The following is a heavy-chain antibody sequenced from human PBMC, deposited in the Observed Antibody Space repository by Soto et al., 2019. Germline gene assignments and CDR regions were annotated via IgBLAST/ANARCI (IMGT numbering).Heavy chain of an antibody. V-gene: IGHV1-18*01. CDR1: GYTFTDYG. CDR2: ISAYNGNT. D-gene: IGHD3-16*01. J-gene: IGHJ4*01. CDR3: ARLLWDSNALSRDDY. Sequence: ASLKVPSKTSGYTFTDYGINCLRQAPGQGLERVGWISAYNGNTKYAQKLQGRVTMTTDTSTSTAYMDLRSLTSDDTALYYCARLLWDSNALSRDDYWG.